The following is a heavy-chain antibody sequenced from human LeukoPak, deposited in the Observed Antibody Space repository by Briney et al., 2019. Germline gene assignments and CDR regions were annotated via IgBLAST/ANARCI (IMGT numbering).Heavy chain of an antibody. CDR3: ARDLSYYFGSGTSALDV. CDR1: GASISTGGYY. CDR2: IYYTGSI. J-gene: IGHJ6*02. V-gene: IGHV4-31*03. Sequence: SQTLSLTCTFSGASISTGGYYWTWIRQPPGGGLEWIGYIYYTGSIDYNPSLKSRLTISLDKSKNQFSLKLSSVTAADTAIYCCARDLSYYFGSGTSALDVWGQGTAVTVSS. D-gene: IGHD3-10*01.